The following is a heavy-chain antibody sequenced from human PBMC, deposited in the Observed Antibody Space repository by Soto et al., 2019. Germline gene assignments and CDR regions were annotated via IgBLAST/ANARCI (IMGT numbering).Heavy chain of an antibody. CDR3: PAPLGEFFPLDY. D-gene: IGHD3-16*01. CDR2: IKSSADGGTT. Sequence: EVQLVESGGDFVKPGGSLRVSCAVSGYSFSNAWMSWVRQAPGKGLEWVGRIKSSADGGTTDYTAPVKGRFTISRDDSKNTVFLQMNSLKTEDTAVYYCPAPLGEFFPLDYWGQGTLVTVSS. V-gene: IGHV3-15*01. CDR1: GYSFSNAW. J-gene: IGHJ4*02.